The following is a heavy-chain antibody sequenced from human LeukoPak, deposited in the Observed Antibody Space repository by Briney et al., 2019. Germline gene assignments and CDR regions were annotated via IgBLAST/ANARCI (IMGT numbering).Heavy chain of an antibody. CDR2: IIPIFGTA. D-gene: IGHD3-22*01. CDR1: GGTFSSYA. J-gene: IGHJ4*02. V-gene: IGHV1-69*13. CDR3: ARVSYYDSSGYYFLSYVDY. Sequence: GASVKVSCTASGGTFSSYAISWVRQAPGQGLEWMGGIIPIFGTANYAQKFQGRVTITADESTSTAYMELSSLRSEDTAVYYCARVSYYDSSGYYFLSYVDYWGQGTLATVSS.